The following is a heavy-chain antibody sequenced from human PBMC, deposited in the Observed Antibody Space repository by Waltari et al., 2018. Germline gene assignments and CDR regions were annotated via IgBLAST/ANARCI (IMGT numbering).Heavy chain of an antibody. CDR1: GFTFRDAW. Sequence: ELQLVESGGGLLKPGGSLRLSCVGSGFTFRDAWMNWVRQAPGKGWEGVSRIKTRPGDGTRDYTAPVEGRFTISRDDSKNTLYLQMNSLKTEDTAVYYCTTDLRYCSGGSCFTRDYWGQGTLVTVSS. V-gene: IGHV3-15*01. J-gene: IGHJ4*02. CDR2: IKTRPGDGTR. CDR3: TTDLRYCSGGSCFTRDY. D-gene: IGHD2-15*01.